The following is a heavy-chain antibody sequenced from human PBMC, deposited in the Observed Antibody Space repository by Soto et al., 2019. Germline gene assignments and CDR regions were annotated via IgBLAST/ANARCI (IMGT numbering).Heavy chain of an antibody. V-gene: IGHV1-2*04. Sequence: SVKDSCDASGYTFTGYYMHWVRQAPVQGLEWMGWINPNSGGTNYAQKFQGWVTMTRDTSISTAYMELSGLRSDDTAVYYCARVDTAMVIWGIFDYWGQGTLVTVSS. D-gene: IGHD5-18*01. CDR2: INPNSGGT. J-gene: IGHJ4*02. CDR1: GYTFTGYY. CDR3: ARVDTAMVIWGIFDY.